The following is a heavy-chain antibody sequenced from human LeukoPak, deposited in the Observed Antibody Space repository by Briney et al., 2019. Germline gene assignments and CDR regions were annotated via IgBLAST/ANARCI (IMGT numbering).Heavy chain of an antibody. CDR1: GFTFSIFA. CDR3: ARSHAAGAYYYYGMDV. Sequence: PGGSLRLSCAASGFTFSIFAMHWVRQAPGKGLEWVAVISYDGSNKYNADSVKGRFTISRDNSKNTLYLQMNSLRPEDTAVYYCARSHAAGAYYYYGMDVWGQGTTVTVSS. J-gene: IGHJ6*02. CDR2: ISYDGSNK. V-gene: IGHV3-30-3*01. D-gene: IGHD6-19*01.